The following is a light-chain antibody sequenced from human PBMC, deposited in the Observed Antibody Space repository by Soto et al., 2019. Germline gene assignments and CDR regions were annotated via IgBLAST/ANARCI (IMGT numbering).Light chain of an antibody. CDR2: SNN. CDR3: DSWDDRLTGYV. J-gene: IGLJ1*01. V-gene: IGLV1-44*01. Sequence: QSVLTQPPSASGTPGQRVTISCSGSNSNIGRNTVNWYQQVPGTAPKLLIFSNNHRPSGVPDRFSGSKSGTSASLAISGLQSEDESNYYCDSWDDRLTGYVFGTGTKVTVL. CDR1: NSNIGRNT.